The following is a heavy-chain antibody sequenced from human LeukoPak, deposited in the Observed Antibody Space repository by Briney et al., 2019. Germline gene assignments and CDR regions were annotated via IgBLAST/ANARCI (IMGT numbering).Heavy chain of an antibody. CDR1: GGSFSGYY. D-gene: IGHD1-26*01. CDR3: ARGRGGSHDSDY. Sequence: SETLSLTCAVYGGSFSGYYWSWIRQPPGKGLEWIGEINHSGSTNYNPSLKSRVTISVDTSKNQFSLKLSSVTAADTAVYYCARGRGGSHDSDYWGQGTLVTVSS. CDR2: INHSGST. J-gene: IGHJ4*02. V-gene: IGHV4-34*01.